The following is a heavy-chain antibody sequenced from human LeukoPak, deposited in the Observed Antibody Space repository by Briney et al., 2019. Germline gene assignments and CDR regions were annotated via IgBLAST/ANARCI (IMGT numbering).Heavy chain of an antibody. V-gene: IGHV1-69*04. CDR1: GGTFSSYA. D-gene: IGHD5-12*01. J-gene: IGHJ5*02. CDR2: IIPILGIA. Sequence: ASVKVSCKASGGTFSSYAISWVRQAPGQGLEWMGRIIPILGIANHAQKFQGRVTITADKSTSTAYMELSSLRSEDTAVYYCARAHSGYVGSWFDPWGQGTLVTVSS. CDR3: ARAHSGYVGSWFDP.